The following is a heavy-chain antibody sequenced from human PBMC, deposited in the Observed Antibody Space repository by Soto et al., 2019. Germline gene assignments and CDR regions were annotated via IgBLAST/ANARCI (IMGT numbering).Heavy chain of an antibody. CDR2: IIPILGIA. J-gene: IGHJ5*02. CDR3: ASYQGEFTGRTNNWFYP. CDR1: GGTFSSYT. Sequence: SVKVSCKASGGTFSSYTISWVRQAPGQGLEWMGRIIPILGIANYAQKFQGRVTITADKSTSTAYMELSSLRSEDTAVYYCASYQGEFTGRTNNWFYPWGQGTLVTVSS. V-gene: IGHV1-69*02. D-gene: IGHD2-2*01.